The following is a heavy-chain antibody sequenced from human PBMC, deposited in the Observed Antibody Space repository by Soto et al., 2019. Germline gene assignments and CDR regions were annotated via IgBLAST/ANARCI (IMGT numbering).Heavy chain of an antibody. CDR3: ARDSSRFAENWLDP. CDR2: INPKSGNT. J-gene: IGHJ5*02. Sequence: ASVKVSCKASGYTFTGYYMNWVRQAPGQGLEWMGWINPKSGNTKYAQKFQGRVTMTRDTSMTTAYMELTRLRSDDTAVFYCARDSSRFAENWLDPWGPGTLVTVSS. V-gene: IGHV1-2*02. D-gene: IGHD2-2*01. CDR1: GYTFTGYY.